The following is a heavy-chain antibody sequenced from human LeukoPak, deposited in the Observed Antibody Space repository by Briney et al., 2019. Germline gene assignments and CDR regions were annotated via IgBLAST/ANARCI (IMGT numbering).Heavy chain of an antibody. D-gene: IGHD3-22*01. CDR3: AKDRYYDSSGYYSH. CDR2: ISWNSGSI. J-gene: IGHJ4*02. Sequence: GGSLRLSCAASGFTFDVYAMHWVRQAPGKGLEWVSGISWNSGSIGYADSVKGRFTISRDNAKNSLYLQMNTLRAEDMALYYCAKDRYYDSSGYYSHWGQGTLVTVSS. CDR1: GFTFDVYA. V-gene: IGHV3-9*03.